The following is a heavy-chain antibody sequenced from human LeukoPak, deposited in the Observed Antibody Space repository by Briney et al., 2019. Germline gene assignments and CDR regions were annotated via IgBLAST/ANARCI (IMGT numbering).Heavy chain of an antibody. J-gene: IGHJ4*02. V-gene: IGHV3-21*01. CDR2: ISSGSSYI. CDR3: AREPEYCSSTTCYRDSPFDY. CDR1: GCTFSSYS. Sequence: GGSLRLSCAASGCTFSSYSMNWVRQAPGKGLEWVSSISSGSSYIYYADSLKGRFTISRDNAKNSLYLQMNSLRAEDTGVYYCAREPEYCSSTTCYRDSPFDYWGQGTLVTVSS. D-gene: IGHD2-2*01.